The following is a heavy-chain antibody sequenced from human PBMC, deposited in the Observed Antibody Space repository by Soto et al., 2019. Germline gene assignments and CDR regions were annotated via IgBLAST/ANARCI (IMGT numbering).Heavy chain of an antibody. D-gene: IGHD3-3*01. Sequence: PGGSLRLSCAASGFTFSSYAMSWVRQAPGKGLEWVSAISGSGGSTYYADSVKGRFTISRDNSKNTLYLQMNSLRAEDTAVYYCAKPQSLEWLSRYYFDYWGQGTLVTVSS. V-gene: IGHV3-23*01. CDR2: ISGSGGST. J-gene: IGHJ4*02. CDR1: GFTFSSYA. CDR3: AKPQSLEWLSRYYFDY.